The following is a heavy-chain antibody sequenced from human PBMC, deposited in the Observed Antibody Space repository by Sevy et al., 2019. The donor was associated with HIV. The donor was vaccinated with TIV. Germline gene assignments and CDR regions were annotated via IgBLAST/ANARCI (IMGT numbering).Heavy chain of an antibody. Sequence: GGSLRLSCAASGFTFSSYNMNWVRQAPGKGLEWVSYISGSSNYIYNAESVKGRFIISRDNAKNTMYLQMNSLRADDTAVYYCARGPPDGSYDYFDYWGQGTLVTVSS. J-gene: IGHJ4*02. V-gene: IGHV3-21*06. D-gene: IGHD1-26*01. CDR2: ISGSSNYI. CDR3: ARGPPDGSYDYFDY. CDR1: GFTFSSYN.